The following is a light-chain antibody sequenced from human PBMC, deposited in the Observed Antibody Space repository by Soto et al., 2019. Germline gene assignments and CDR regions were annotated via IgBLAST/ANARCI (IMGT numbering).Light chain of an antibody. Sequence: QSALTQPASVSGSPGQSIIISCTGTSSDVGGYNYVSWYQQHPGKAPKLMIFEVSNRPSGVSNRFSGSKSGNTASLTISGLQAEDEADYYCSSYTSSSTGVFETGTKLTVL. CDR3: SSYTSSSTGV. CDR1: SSDVGGYNY. J-gene: IGLJ1*01. V-gene: IGLV2-14*01. CDR2: EVS.